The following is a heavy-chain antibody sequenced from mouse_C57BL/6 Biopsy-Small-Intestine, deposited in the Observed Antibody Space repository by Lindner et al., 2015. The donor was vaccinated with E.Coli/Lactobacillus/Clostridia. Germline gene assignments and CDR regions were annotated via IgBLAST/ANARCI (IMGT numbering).Heavy chain of an antibody. Sequence: VQLQESGPELVKPGASVKISCKASGYAFSSSWMNWVKQRPGKGLEWIGRIYPGHGDTNYDGKFKGRATLTADKSSSTAYMQLSSLTSEDSAVYFCARSGLRLSLRDYFYAMDYWGQGTSVTVSS. CDR1: GYAFSSSW. J-gene: IGHJ4*01. CDR3: ARSGLRLSLRDYFYAMDY. CDR2: IYPGHGDT. V-gene: IGHV1-82*01. D-gene: IGHD3-2*02.